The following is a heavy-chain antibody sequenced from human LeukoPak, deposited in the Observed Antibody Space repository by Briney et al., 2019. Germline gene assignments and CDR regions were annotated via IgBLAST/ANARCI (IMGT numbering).Heavy chain of an antibody. Sequence: GGSLRLSCAASAFTFSTYNIHWVRQAPSKGLEWVAVLSYDGSNEYYTDSVKGRFTISRDNSKDTVYLQMNSLRAEDTALYYCAREFTTGRYDYWGQGTLVTVSS. V-gene: IGHV3-30-3*01. J-gene: IGHJ4*02. CDR3: AREFTTGRYDY. CDR2: LSYDGSNE. CDR1: AFTFSTYN. D-gene: IGHD6-19*01.